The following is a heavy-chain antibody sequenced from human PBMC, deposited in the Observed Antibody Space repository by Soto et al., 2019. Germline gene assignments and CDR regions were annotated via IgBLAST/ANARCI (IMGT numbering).Heavy chain of an antibody. CDR1: GGTFSSYT. V-gene: IGHV1-69*02. D-gene: IGHD3-10*01. CDR3: ARGRWVNTMVRGRQSAFDP. Sequence: SVKVSCKASGGTFSSYTISWVRQAPGQGLEWMGRIIPILGIANYAQKFQGRVTITADKSTSTAYMELSSLRSEDTAVYYCARGRWVNTMVRGRQSAFDPWCQGTLVTVSS. J-gene: IGHJ5*02. CDR2: IIPILGIA.